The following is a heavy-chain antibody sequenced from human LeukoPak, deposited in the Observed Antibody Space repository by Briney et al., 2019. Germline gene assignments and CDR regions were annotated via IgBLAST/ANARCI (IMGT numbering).Heavy chain of an antibody. D-gene: IGHD5-12*01. V-gene: IGHV3-21*01. CDR3: ARPNIVATISALGY. J-gene: IGHJ4*02. CDR2: ISSSGDFI. CDR1: GFTFTTYS. Sequence: PGGSLRLSCIASGFTFTTYSMNWGRLAPGKGLEWVSSISSSGDFIHHADSVKGRFTISRDNAKKSLYLQMNSLRAEDTAVYYCARPNIVATISALGYWGQGTLVTVSS.